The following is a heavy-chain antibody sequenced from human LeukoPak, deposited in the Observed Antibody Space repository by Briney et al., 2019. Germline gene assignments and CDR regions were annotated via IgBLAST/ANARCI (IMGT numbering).Heavy chain of an antibody. D-gene: IGHD2-15*01. CDR3: AAGGVVAATWFDY. CDR2: IYYSGST. V-gene: IGHV4-59*01. CDR1: GVSISSDY. J-gene: IGHJ4*02. Sequence: SETLSLTCTFSGVSISSDYLSWVRQPPGKGLEWIGYIYYSGSTNYNPSLKSRVTISVYTSKTQFSLKLSSVTAADTAVYYCAAGGVVAATWFDYWGQGTLVTVSS.